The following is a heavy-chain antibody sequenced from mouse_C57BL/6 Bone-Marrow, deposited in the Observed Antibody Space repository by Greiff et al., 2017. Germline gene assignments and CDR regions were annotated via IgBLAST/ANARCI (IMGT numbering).Heavy chain of an antibody. J-gene: IGHJ4*01. CDR1: GFTFSSYA. V-gene: IGHV5-9-1*02. Sequence: EVKLVESGEGLVKPGGSLKLSCAASGFTFSSYAMSWVRQPPEKRLEWVAYISSGGDYIYNADTVKGRFTISRDNARNTLYLQMSSLKSEDTSMYYCTRDLYYAMDYWGQGTSVTVSS. CDR3: TRDLYYAMDY. CDR2: ISSGGDYI.